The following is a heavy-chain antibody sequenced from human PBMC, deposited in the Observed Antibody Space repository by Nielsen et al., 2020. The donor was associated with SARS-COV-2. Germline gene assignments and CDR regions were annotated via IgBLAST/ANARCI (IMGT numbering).Heavy chain of an antibody. Sequence: ASVKVSCKASGYSFNMYTMNWVRQAPGQGLEWMGWINTKTGDPTYAQGFSGRFVFSVDTSVTTAYLQISSLEAEDTAVYYCARKTCGSTSCPFGYWGQGTLATVSS. D-gene: IGHD2-2*01. J-gene: IGHJ4*02. V-gene: IGHV7-4-1*02. CDR1: GYSFNMYT. CDR3: ARKTCGSTSCPFGY. CDR2: INTKTGDP.